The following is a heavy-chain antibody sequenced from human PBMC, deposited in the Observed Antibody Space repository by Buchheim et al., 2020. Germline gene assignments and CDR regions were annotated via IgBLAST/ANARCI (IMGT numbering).Heavy chain of an antibody. D-gene: IGHD2-2*01. CDR2: ISYVGSNK. Sequence: QVQLVESGGGVVQPGRSLRLSCAASGFTFSSYGMHWVRQAPGKGLEWVAVISYVGSNKYYADSVKGRFTISRDNYKTTLSLQMNSLRAEDTAVYYCAKELRDCSSTSCYHEYYYYYYGMDVWGQGTT. J-gene: IGHJ6*02. CDR1: GFTFSSYG. V-gene: IGHV3-30*18. CDR3: AKELRDCSSTSCYHEYYYYYYGMDV.